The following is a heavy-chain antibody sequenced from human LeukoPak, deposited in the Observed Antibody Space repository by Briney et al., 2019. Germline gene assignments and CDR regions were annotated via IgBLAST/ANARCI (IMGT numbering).Heavy chain of an antibody. V-gene: IGHV1-69*06. CDR1: GGTFSSYA. Sequence: ASVKVSCKASGGTFSSYAISWVRQAPGQGLEWMGGIIPIFGTANYAQKFQGRVTITADKSTSTAYMELSSLRSDDTAVYYCAREYSSSSHYYYYMDVWGKGTTVTVSS. CDR2: IIPIFGTA. CDR3: AREYSSSSHYYYYMDV. D-gene: IGHD6-13*01. J-gene: IGHJ6*03.